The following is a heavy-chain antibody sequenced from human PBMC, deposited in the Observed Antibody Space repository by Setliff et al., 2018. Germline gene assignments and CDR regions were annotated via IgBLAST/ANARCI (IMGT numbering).Heavy chain of an antibody. V-gene: IGHV4-38-2*02. Sequence: SETLSLTCTVSGQFVITYWAWIRQSPGKGLEWLGTVYYNGTAYYNPSLQSRVAISVDTSKNYFSLDVSSVTAADTAVYYCVRESRSTWYRRDFWGQGTLVTVSS. CDR2: VYYNGTA. D-gene: IGHD6-13*01. J-gene: IGHJ4*02. CDR3: VRESRSTWYRRDF. CDR1: GQFVITY.